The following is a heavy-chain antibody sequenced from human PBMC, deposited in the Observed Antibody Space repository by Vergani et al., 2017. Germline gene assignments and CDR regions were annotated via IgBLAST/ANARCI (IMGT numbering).Heavy chain of an antibody. D-gene: IGHD4-17*01. CDR3: ARDRGYYGYFDY. J-gene: IGHJ4*02. Sequence: QVQLVESGGGVVQPGRSLRLSCAASGFTFSSYAMHWVRQAPGKGREWVAVISYEGSNKYYADSVKGRFTISRDNSKNTLYLQMNSLRADDTAVYYCARDRGYYGYFDYGGQGTLVTVSS. V-gene: IGHV3-30*01. CDR1: GFTFSSYA. CDR2: ISYEGSNK.